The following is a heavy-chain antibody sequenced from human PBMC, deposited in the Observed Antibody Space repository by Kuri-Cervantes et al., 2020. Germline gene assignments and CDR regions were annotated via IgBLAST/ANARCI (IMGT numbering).Heavy chain of an antibody. CDR3: AKYPTGQRPYSGFEFDY. J-gene: IGHJ4*02. CDR2: ISWNSGSI. D-gene: IGHD5-12*01. CDR1: GFTFDDYA. Sequence: SLKISCAASGFTFDDYAMHWVRQAPGKGLEWVSGISWNSGSIGYADSVKGRFTISRDNAKNSLYLQMNSLRAEDTALYYCAKYPTGQRPYSGFEFDYWGQGTLVTVSS. V-gene: IGHV3-9*01.